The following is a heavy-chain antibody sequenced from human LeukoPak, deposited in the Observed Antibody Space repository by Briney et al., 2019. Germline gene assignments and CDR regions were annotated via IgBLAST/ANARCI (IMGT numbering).Heavy chain of an antibody. Sequence: SQTLSLTCTVSGGSINSGSYYWSWIRQPAGKGLEWIGRIYTSGSTNYNPSLKSRVTMSVDTSRKQFSLKLSSVTAADTAVYYCATTESYYRDSLLGYWGQGTLVTVSS. CDR2: IYTSGST. J-gene: IGHJ4*02. CDR3: ATTESYYRDSLLGY. CDR1: GGSINSGSYY. D-gene: IGHD1-26*01. V-gene: IGHV4-61*02.